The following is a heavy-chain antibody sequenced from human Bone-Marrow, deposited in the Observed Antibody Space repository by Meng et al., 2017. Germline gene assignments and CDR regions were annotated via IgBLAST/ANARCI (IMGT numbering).Heavy chain of an antibody. CDR2: IYHSGSS. V-gene: IGHV4-4*02. CDR1: GGSISSSNW. D-gene: IGHD1-26*01. J-gene: IGHJ4*02. CDR3: ARGRRIVGATFRLFDY. Sequence: QGQLQESGPGLVKPSGTLSLTCAVLGGSISSSNWWSWVRQPPGKGLEWIGEIYHSGSSNYNPSLKSRVTLSADTPERQFSLKLSSVTAADTAVYYCARGRRIVGATFRLFDYWGQGTLVTVSS.